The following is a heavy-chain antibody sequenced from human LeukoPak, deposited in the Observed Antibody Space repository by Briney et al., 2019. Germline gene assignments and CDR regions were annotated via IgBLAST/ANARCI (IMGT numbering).Heavy chain of an antibody. D-gene: IGHD7-27*01. Sequence: PGGSLRLSCAASGFSVSSSFMSWVRQAPGKGLEWVSVIYSIGSTFYADSVKGRFTISRDNSKNTLYLHMNGLRTEDTAVYYCARDRVYLGREDAFDIWGHGTMVTISS. CDR3: ARDRVYLGREDAFDI. CDR1: GFSVSSSF. CDR2: IYSIGST. J-gene: IGHJ3*02. V-gene: IGHV3-53*01.